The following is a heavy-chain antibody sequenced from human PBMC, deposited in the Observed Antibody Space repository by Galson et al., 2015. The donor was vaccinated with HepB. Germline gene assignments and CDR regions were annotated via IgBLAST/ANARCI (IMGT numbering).Heavy chain of an antibody. Sequence: SLRLSCAASGFTFSSYWMSWVRQAPGKGLEWVANIKQDRSEKYYVDSVKGRFTISRDNAKNSLYLQVNSLRAEDTAVYYCARDLFPLIGYSSSPPGYWGQGTLVTVSS. D-gene: IGHD6-13*01. CDR3: ARDLFPLIGYSSSPPGY. CDR1: GFTFSSYW. V-gene: IGHV3-7*03. CDR2: IKQDRSEK. J-gene: IGHJ4*02.